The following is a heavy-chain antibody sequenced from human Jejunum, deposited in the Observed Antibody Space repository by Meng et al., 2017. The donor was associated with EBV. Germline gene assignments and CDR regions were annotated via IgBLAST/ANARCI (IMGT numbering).Heavy chain of an antibody. J-gene: IGHJ4*02. D-gene: IGHD2-8*02. CDR3: ARRTGDYVVGY. CDR2: VHFSGIT. Sequence: VLLRQGGAGLLRPTESLSRTFAVYGGAFSGYYWIWGRPPPGRGLEYIGEVHFSGITNYTPSLKSRVTMSVDASKNQFSLRLTSVTAADTAVYYCARRTGDYVVGYWGQGTLVTVSS. V-gene: IGHV4-34*02. CDR1: GGAFSGYY.